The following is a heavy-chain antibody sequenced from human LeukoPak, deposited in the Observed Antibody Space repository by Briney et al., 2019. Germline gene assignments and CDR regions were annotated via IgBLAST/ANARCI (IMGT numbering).Heavy chain of an antibody. D-gene: IGHD3-22*01. Sequence: GGSLRLSCSASGFTFSSYAMHWVRQAPGKGLEYVSAIISMVGSTYYADSVKGRFTISRDNSKNTLYLQMSSLRAEDTAVYYCVKDTSYYDSSGPLPYFDYWGQGTLVTVSS. CDR3: VKDTSYYDSSGPLPYFDY. V-gene: IGHV3-64D*09. CDR1: GFTFSSYA. CDR2: IISMVGST. J-gene: IGHJ4*02.